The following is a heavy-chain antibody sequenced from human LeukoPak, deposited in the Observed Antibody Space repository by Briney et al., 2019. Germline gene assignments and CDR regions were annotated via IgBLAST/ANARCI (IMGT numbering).Heavy chain of an antibody. CDR3: TPFLRYSTGY. J-gene: IGHJ4*02. D-gene: IGHD2-8*02. Sequence: GGSLRLSCAASGFPFSIVWMSWVRQAPGKGLEWVGRIKSKSDGGSPDYAAPVKGRFTVSRDDSKNTLYLEMNSLKTEDTGVYYCTPFLRYSTGYWGQGTLVTVSS. V-gene: IGHV3-15*01. CDR2: IKSKSDGGSP. CDR1: GFPFSIVW.